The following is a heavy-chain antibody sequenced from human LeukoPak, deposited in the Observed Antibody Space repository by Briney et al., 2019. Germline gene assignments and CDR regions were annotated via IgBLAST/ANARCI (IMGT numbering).Heavy chain of an antibody. J-gene: IGHJ3*02. CDR2: INHSGST. D-gene: IGHD2-2*01. CDR1: GGSFSGYY. CDR3: ARVGRYCSSTSCYSAFDI. V-gene: IGHV4-34*01. Sequence: SETLSLTCAVYGGSFSGYYWSWIRQPPGKGLEWIGEINHSGSTNYNPSLKSRVTISVDTSKNQFSLKLSSVTAADTAVYYCARVGRYCSSTSCYSAFDIWGQGTMVTVSS.